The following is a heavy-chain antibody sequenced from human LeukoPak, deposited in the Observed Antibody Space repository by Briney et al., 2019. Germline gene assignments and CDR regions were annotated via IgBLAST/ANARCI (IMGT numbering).Heavy chain of an antibody. J-gene: IGHJ4*02. CDR3: ARIGRSGSYYFDY. D-gene: IGHD5-12*01. V-gene: IGHV1-69*04. Sequence: SVKVSCKASGGTFSSYAISWVRQAPGQGLEWMGRIIPILGITNYAQKFQGRATITADKSTSTAYMELSSLRSEDTAVYYCARIGRSGSYYFDYWGQGTLVTVSS. CDR2: IIPILGIT. CDR1: GGTFSSYA.